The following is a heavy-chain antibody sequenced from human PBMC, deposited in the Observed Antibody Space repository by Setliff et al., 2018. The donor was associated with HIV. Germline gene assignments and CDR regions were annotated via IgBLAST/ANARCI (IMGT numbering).Heavy chain of an antibody. D-gene: IGHD3-10*01. Sequence: PSETLSLTCTVSGGSISSYYWSWIRQPPGKGLEWIGYIYYSGSTNYNPSLKGRVTISVDTSKNQFSLKLSSVTAADTAVYYCARARYYGSGSYYLANYFDYWGQGTLVTVS. J-gene: IGHJ4*02. V-gene: IGHV4-59*01. CDR1: GGSISSYY. CDR3: ARARYYGSGSYYLANYFDY. CDR2: IYYSGST.